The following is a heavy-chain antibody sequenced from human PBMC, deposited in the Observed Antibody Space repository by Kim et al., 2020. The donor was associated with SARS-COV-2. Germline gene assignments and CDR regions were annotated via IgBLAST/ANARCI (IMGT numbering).Heavy chain of an antibody. J-gene: IGHJ4*02. D-gene: IGHD3-10*01. Sequence: DSGKGRFTISRDNSKNTRYLQMNSLRAEDTAVYYCAKPLGKLWFGELNYWGQGTLVTVSS. V-gene: IGHV3-23*01. CDR3: AKPLGKLWFGELNY.